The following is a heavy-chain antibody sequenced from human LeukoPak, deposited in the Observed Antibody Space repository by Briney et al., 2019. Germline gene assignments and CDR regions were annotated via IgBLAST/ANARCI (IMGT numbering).Heavy chain of an antibody. CDR3: ARLGNGYNRYYFEY. J-gene: IGHJ4*02. CDR1: GGSISSSTYS. Sequence: SETLSLTCTVFGGSISSSTYSWGWIRQPPGKGLGWIGNIYYSGSTDYNPSLKSRVLIFVDTSKNQFSLKLRSVTAADTAVYYYARLGNGYNRYYFEYWGQGTLVTVSS. V-gene: IGHV4-39*01. CDR2: IYYSGST. D-gene: IGHD5-24*01.